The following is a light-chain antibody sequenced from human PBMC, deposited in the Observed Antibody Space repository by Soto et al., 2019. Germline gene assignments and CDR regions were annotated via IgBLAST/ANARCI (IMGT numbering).Light chain of an antibody. J-gene: IGKJ2*01. Sequence: AIQMTQSPSSLSASVGDRVTITCRASQGIRNELGWYQQKPGKAPKLLIAATFNLQSGVPSRFSGSGSGTEFALTISSLQPEEFATYFCLQDYEYPRTFGQGTKLEIK. V-gene: IGKV1-6*01. CDR1: QGIRNE. CDR3: LQDYEYPRT. CDR2: ATF.